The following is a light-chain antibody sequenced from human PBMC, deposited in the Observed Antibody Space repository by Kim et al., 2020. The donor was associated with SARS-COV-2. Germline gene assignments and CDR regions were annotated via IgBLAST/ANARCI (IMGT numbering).Light chain of an antibody. CDR1: SGGIDDNY. CDR3: QSYNRDNVL. Sequence: NFMLTQPHSVSESPGKTVTISCTRSSGGIDDNYVQWYQQRPGGVPTTVIYEDDHRPSGVSDRFSGSIDNSSNSASLTISGLRTEDEADYYCQSYNRDNVLFGGGTQLTVL. V-gene: IGLV6-57*04. CDR2: EDD. J-gene: IGLJ2*01.